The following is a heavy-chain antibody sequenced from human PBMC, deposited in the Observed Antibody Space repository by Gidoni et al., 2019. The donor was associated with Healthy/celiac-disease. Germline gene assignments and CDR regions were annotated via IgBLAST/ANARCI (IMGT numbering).Heavy chain of an antibody. V-gene: IGHV1-69*01. D-gene: IGHD2-2*01. J-gene: IGHJ5*02. CDR3: ARGVVPAALRFNWFDP. CDR1: GGTFSSYA. Sequence: QVQLVQSGAEVKQPGSSVKVSCKASGGTFSSYAISWVRQAPGQGLEWMGGIIPIFGTANYAQKFQGRVTITADESTSTAYMELSSLRSEDTAVYYCARGVVPAALRFNWFDPWGQGTLVTVSS. CDR2: IIPIFGTA.